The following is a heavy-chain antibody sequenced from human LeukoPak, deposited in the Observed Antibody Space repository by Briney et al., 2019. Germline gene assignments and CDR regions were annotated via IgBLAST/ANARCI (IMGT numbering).Heavy chain of an antibody. Sequence: GASVKVSCKASGYTFTSYGISWVRQAPGQGLEWMGWINPNSGGTNYAQKFQGRVTMTRDTSISTAYMELSRLRSDDTAVYYCARDKSGYHPLTDYWGQGTLVTVSS. J-gene: IGHJ4*02. CDR2: INPNSGGT. CDR3: ARDKSGYHPLTDY. V-gene: IGHV1-2*02. CDR1: GYTFTSYG. D-gene: IGHD3-9*01.